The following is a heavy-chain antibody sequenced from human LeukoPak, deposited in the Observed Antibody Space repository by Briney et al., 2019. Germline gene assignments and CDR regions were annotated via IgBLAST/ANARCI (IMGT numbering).Heavy chain of an antibody. Sequence: PGGSLRLSCAASGLTFSDYYMSWIRQAPGKGLEWVSYISSSGSTIYYADSVKGRFTISRDNAKNSLYLQMNSLRAEDTAVYYCARDPVAVAGLVYCYYGMDVWGQGTTVTVSS. J-gene: IGHJ6*02. CDR2: ISSSGSTI. CDR1: GLTFSDYY. V-gene: IGHV3-11*01. D-gene: IGHD6-19*01. CDR3: ARDPVAVAGLVYCYYGMDV.